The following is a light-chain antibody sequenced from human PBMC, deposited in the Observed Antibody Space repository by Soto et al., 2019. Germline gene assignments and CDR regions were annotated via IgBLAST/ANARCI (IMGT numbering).Light chain of an antibody. CDR3: QQYNNWPPIT. Sequence: EIVMTQSPATLSVSPGERATLSCRASQSVSSNLSWYQQTPGQAPRLLIYGASTRATCIPARFSGSGSGTEFTLTISSLQSEDFAVYYCQQYNNWPPITFGQGTKVEIK. CDR2: GAS. J-gene: IGKJ1*01. V-gene: IGKV3-15*01. CDR1: QSVSSN.